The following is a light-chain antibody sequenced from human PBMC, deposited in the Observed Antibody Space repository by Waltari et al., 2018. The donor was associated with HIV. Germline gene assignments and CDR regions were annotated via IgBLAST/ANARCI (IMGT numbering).Light chain of an antibody. V-gene: IGKV3D-20*01. CDR3: QQYSSSPWT. CDR2: GAS. CDR1: QTINSNF. J-gene: IGKJ1*01. Sequence: GFTQSPVSLCLSTGESATLSGGASQTINSNFLAWYQQRLGLPPSLLIYGASKRASGVPDRFSGAGSGTDFTLTINRLDPEDAAVYFCQQYSSSPWTFGQGTKV.